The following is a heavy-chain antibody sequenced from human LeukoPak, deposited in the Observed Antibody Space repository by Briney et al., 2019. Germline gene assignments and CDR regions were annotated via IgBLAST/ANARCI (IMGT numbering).Heavy chain of an antibody. D-gene: IGHD3-9*01. CDR3: AAEADFLAGYYDFEY. Sequence: EASVKVSCKASGFTFARSAVQWVRQARGQRPEWIGWIVIANGNTNYAQKFQERLTITRDMSTSTAYMELSSLRSEDTAVYYCAAEADFLAGYYDFEYCGEGTVVTASS. J-gene: IGHJ4*02. V-gene: IGHV1-58*01. CDR1: GFTFARSA. CDR2: IVIANGNT.